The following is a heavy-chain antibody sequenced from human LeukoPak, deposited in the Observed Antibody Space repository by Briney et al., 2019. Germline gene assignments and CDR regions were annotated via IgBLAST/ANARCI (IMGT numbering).Heavy chain of an antibody. J-gene: IGHJ5*02. Sequence: PGGSLRLSCVASGFKFSNYAMHWVRQALGEGLEYVSAISSNGGSTYYGNSVKGRFTVSRDNSKNTLYLQMGSLRAEDMAVYYCARETGSWFDPWGQGTLVTVSS. CDR2: ISSNGGST. V-gene: IGHV3-64*01. CDR3: ARETGSWFDP. D-gene: IGHD3-9*01. CDR1: GFKFSNYA.